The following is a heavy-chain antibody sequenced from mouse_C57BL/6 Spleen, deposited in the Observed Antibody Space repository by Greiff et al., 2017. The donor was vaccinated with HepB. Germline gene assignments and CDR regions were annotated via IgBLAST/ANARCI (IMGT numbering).Heavy chain of an antibody. J-gene: IGHJ2*01. D-gene: IGHD3-2*02. CDR2: IDPSDSYT. Sequence: VQLQQPGAELVMPGASVKLSCKASGYTFTSYWMHWVKQRPGQGLEWIGEIDPSDSYTNYNQKFKGKSTLTVDKSSSTAYMQLSSLTSEDSAVYYCARGAQATLCFDYWGQGTTLTVSS. CDR1: GYTFTSYW. V-gene: IGHV1-69*01. CDR3: ARGAQATLCFDY.